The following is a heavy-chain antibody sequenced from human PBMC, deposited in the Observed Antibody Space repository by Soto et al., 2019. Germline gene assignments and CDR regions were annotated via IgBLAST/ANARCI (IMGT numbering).Heavy chain of an antibody. CDR2: ISYDGSNK. D-gene: IGHD3-22*01. V-gene: IGHV3-30*18. CDR1: GFTFSDYG. Sequence: TGGSLRLSCAASGFTFSDYGMHWVRQAPGKGLEWVAVISYDGSNKYYADSVKDRFTISRDNSENTFYLQMNSLRAEDTAVYYCAKDRSRYYDSSGYNHWGQGTLVTVSS. CDR3: AKDRSRYYDSSGYNH. J-gene: IGHJ5*02.